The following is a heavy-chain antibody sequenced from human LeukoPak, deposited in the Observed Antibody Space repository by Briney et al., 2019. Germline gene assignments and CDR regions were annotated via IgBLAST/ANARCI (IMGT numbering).Heavy chain of an antibody. CDR3: ARDRGSRGWFDP. CDR2: IYYSGST. CDR1: GGSISSHY. Sequence: PSETLSLTCTVSGGSISSHYWSWIRQPPGKGLEWIGYIYYSGSTNYNPSLKTRVTISVDTSKNQFSLKLSSVTAAAAAVYSCARDRGSRGWFDPWGQGTLVTVSS. V-gene: IGHV4-59*11. D-gene: IGHD3-10*01. J-gene: IGHJ5*02.